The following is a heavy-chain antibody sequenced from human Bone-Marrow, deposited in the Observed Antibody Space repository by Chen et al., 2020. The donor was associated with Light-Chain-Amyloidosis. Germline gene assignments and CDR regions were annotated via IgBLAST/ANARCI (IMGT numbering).Heavy chain of an antibody. V-gene: IGHV5-51*01. J-gene: IGHJ4*02. Sequence: EVQLEQSGPEVKKPGESLKISCKGSGYTFPNYWIGWVRQMLGKGLEWMGVIYPDDSDARYSPSFEGQVTISADKSITTAYLQWRSLKASDTAMYYCARRRDGYNFDYLGQGTLVTVSS. CDR2: IYPDDSDA. D-gene: IGHD5-12*01. CDR3: ARRRDGYNFDY. CDR1: GYTFPNYW.